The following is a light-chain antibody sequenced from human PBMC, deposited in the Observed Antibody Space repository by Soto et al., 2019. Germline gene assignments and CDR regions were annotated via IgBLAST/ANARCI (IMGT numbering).Light chain of an antibody. CDR2: AAS. V-gene: IGKV3-20*01. CDR3: QQYGSSPMYT. Sequence: ESVLTQCRGTLSLSPVERGTFFCSVSQSVSKYLGWYQQKPGQAPRLLIYAASNRATGIPDRFSGSGSGTDFTLTISRLEPEDFAVYYCQQYGSSPMYTFGQGTKVDI. CDR1: QSVSKY. J-gene: IGKJ2*01.